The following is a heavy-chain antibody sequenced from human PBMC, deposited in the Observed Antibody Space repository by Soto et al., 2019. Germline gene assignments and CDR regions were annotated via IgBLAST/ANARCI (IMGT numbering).Heavy chain of an antibody. CDR3: ARDGYGGTTQNYYYGMDV. J-gene: IGHJ6*02. CDR1: GGTFSSYA. Sequence: QVQLVQYGAEVKKPGSSVKVSCKASGGTFSSYAISWVRQAPGQGLEWMGGIIPIFGTANYAQKFQGRVTITADESTSPAYMELSSLGSEDTAVYYCARDGYGGTTQNYYYGMDVWGQGTTVTVSS. V-gene: IGHV1-69*12. CDR2: IIPIFGTA. D-gene: IGHD1-7*01.